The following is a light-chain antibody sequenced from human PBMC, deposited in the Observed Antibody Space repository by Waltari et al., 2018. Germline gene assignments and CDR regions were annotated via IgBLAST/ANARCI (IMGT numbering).Light chain of an antibody. CDR1: QDISSH. CDR3: QQLNSYPIT. Sequence: DIQLTQSPSFLSASVGDRVTITCRASQDISSHLAWYQKNTGKAPKLLVYGASTLGSGVPSGFSGGGSGTEFTLTISSLQPEDFATYYCQQLNSYPITFGQGTRLEIK. J-gene: IGKJ5*01. V-gene: IGKV1-9*01. CDR2: GAS.